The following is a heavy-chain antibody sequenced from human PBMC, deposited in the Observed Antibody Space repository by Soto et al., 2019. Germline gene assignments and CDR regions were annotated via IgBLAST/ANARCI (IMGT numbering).Heavy chain of an antibody. J-gene: IGHJ4*02. Sequence: SETLSLTSTVSGGSIRRSSYYWGWIRQPPGRGLEWIGSIYYSGSTYYNPSLKSRVTISVDTSKNQFSLKLSSMTAADAAVYYCATHQGYYGSGSYCFDYWGLGTQVTVSS. V-gene: IGHV4-39*01. CDR3: ATHQGYYGSGSYCFDY. CDR2: IYYSGST. CDR1: GGSIRRSSYY. D-gene: IGHD3-10*01.